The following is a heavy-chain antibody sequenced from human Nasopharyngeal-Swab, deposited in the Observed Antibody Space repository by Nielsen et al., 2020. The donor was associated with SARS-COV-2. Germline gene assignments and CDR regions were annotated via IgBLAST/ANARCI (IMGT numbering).Heavy chain of an antibody. V-gene: IGHV3-23*01. J-gene: IGHJ6*02. CDR2: ISGSGSST. CDR3: MVRDYLYAMDV. CDR1: GFTFSSYA. D-gene: IGHD3-10*01. Sequence: GESLKISCAASGFTFSSYAMYWVRQPPAKGLEWVSTISGSGSSTYYSDSVKGRFSISRDNSKNTLYLQMNSLRAEDTAVYYCMVRDYLYAMDVWGQGTTVTVSS.